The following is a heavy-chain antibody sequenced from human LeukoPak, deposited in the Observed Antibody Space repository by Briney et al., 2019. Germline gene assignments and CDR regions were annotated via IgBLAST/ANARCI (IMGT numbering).Heavy chain of an antibody. CDR3: ARYGYDSSGYYPRGDAFDI. Sequence: GXSXXXSCXXSXXTXSSYGXXXVRQAPGKGLEWVAVISYDGSNKYYADSVKGRFTISRDNSKNTLYLQMNSLRAEDTAVYYCARYGYDSSGYYPRGDAFDIWGQGTMVTVSS. D-gene: IGHD3-22*01. V-gene: IGHV3-33*05. J-gene: IGHJ3*02. CDR1: XXTXSSYG. CDR2: ISYDGSNK.